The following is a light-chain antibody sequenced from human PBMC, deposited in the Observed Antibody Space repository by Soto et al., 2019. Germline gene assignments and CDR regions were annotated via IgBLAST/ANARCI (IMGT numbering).Light chain of an antibody. J-gene: IGLJ2*01. CDR2: AVS. CDR1: SSDVGGYDF. CDR3: TSYAGSNNVL. V-gene: IGLV2-8*01. Sequence: QSVLTQPPSASGSPGQSVTISCTGTSSDVGGYDFVSWYQQHPGKAPKLMIYAVSKRRSGVPDRFSGSKSGNTASLTVSGLQAEDEGDYYCTSYAGSNNVLFGGGTKLTVL.